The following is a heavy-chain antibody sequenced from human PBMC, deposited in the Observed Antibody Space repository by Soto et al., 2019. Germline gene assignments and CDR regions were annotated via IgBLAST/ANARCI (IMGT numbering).Heavy chain of an antibody. Sequence: ASVKVSCKASGYTFSGYAMHWVRQAPGQRLEWMGWINAGYGNTKSSQKFQDRVTISRDTSASTAYMELTSLRSEDTAVYYCARDTGDGTFDFWGQGTLVTVSS. J-gene: IGHJ4*02. CDR1: GYTFSGYA. CDR3: ARDTGDGTFDF. D-gene: IGHD7-27*01. V-gene: IGHV1-3*01. CDR2: INAGYGNT.